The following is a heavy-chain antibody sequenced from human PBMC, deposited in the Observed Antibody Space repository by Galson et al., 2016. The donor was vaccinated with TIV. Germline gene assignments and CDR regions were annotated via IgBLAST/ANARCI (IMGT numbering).Heavy chain of an antibody. V-gene: IGHV1-69*05. CDR2: ILPISGTT. J-gene: IGHJ4*02. CDR3: ARDIPCGGSCYFFDD. Sequence: SVKVSCKASGYIFTEYFIHWVRQAPGQGLEWMGGILPISGTTNYAQNFQGRVTITTDEFTSTVFMELSSLRSGDTAVYFCARDIPCGGSCYFFDDWGQGTLVTLSS. CDR1: GYIFTEYF. D-gene: IGHD2-15*01.